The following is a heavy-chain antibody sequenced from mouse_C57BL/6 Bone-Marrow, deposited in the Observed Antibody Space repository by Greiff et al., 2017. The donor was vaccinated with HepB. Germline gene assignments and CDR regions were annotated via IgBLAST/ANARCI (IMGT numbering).Heavy chain of an antibody. CDR3: TRYSIYYYGSSLDY. CDR1: GYTFTDYE. D-gene: IGHD1-1*01. J-gene: IGHJ2*01. Sequence: VKLVESGAELVRPGASVTLSCKASGYTFTDYEMHWVKQTPVHGLEWIGAIDPETGGTAYNQKFKGKAILTADKSSSTAYMELRSLTSEDSAVYYCTRYSIYYYGSSLDYWGQGTTLTVSS. V-gene: IGHV1-15*01. CDR2: IDPETGGT.